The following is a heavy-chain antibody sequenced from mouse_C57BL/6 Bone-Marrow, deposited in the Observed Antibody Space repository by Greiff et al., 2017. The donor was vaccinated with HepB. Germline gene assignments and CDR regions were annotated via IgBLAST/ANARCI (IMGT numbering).Heavy chain of an antibody. CDR1: GFTFSSYA. J-gene: IGHJ4*01. Sequence: EVQGVESGGGLVKPGGSLKLSCAASGFTFSSYAMSWVRQTPEKRLEWVATISDGGSYTYYPDNVKGRFTISRDNAKNNLYLQMSHLKSEDTAMYYCARSLVRGAMDYWGQGTSVTVSS. CDR3: ARSLVRGAMDY. CDR2: ISDGGSYT. D-gene: IGHD2-10*02. V-gene: IGHV5-4*01.